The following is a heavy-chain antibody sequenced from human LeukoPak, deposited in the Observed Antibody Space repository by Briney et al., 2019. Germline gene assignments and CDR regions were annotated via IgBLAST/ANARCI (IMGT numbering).Heavy chain of an antibody. V-gene: IGHV3-64*01. J-gene: IGHJ4*02. D-gene: IGHD3-16*02. Sequence: GGSLRLSCSASGFIFYSYAMHWVRQAPGRGLEYVAAITSSGSSTFHANSVKGRFTISRDNSKNTLYLQMGSLRPEDMAVYFCTRGPGYDYVWGTYRADYRGQGTLVTVSS. CDR3: TRGPGYDYVWGTYRADY. CDR2: ITSSGSST. CDR1: GFIFYSYA.